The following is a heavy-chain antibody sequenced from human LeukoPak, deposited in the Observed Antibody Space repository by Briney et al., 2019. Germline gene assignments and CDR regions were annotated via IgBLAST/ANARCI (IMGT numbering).Heavy chain of an antibody. CDR2: IIPILGIA. V-gene: IGHV1-69*04. J-gene: IGHJ4*02. Sequence: ASVKVSCKASGGTFSSYAISWVRQAPGQGLEWMGRIIPILGIANYAQKFQGRVTITADKSTSTAYMELSSLRSEDTAVYYCAGGNIAVAGRFDYWGQGTLVTVSS. CDR3: AGGNIAVAGRFDY. CDR1: GGTFSSYA. D-gene: IGHD6-19*01.